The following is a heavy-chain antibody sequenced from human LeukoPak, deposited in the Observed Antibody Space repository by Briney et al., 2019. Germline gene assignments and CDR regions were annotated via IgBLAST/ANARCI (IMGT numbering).Heavy chain of an antibody. CDR1: GYTFTSYY. Sequence: ASVKDSCKASGYTFTSYYMHWVRQAPGQGLEWMGIINPSGGSTSYAQKFQGRVTMTRDTSTSTVYMELSSLRSEDTAVYYCARPLSGELPDYWGQGTLVTVSS. D-gene: IGHD1-7*01. CDR2: INPSGGST. V-gene: IGHV1-46*01. J-gene: IGHJ4*02. CDR3: ARPLSGELPDY.